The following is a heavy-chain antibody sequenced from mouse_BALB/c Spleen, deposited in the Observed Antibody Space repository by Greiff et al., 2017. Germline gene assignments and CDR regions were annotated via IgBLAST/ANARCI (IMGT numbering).Heavy chain of an antibody. V-gene: IGHV1-69*02. CDR1: GYTFTSYW. D-gene: IGHD2-4*01. CDR2: IDPSDSET. CDR3: ARGITEYAMDY. Sequence: VQLQQPGAELVKPGAPVKLSCKASGYTFTSYWMNWVKQRPGRGLEWIGRIDPSDSETHYNQKFKDKATLTVDKSSSTAYIQLSSLTSEDSAVYYCARGITEYAMDYWGQGTSVTVSS. J-gene: IGHJ4*01.